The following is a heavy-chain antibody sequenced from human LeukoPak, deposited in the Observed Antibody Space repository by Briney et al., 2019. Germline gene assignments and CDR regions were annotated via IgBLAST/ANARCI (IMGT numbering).Heavy chain of an antibody. D-gene: IGHD1-14*01. V-gene: IGHV5-51*01. CDR2: IYPGDSDT. J-gene: IGHJ6*02. CDR1: GYGFTSYW. CDR3: ARVGTGGYYYYGMDV. Sequence: GESLKISCKGSGYGFTSYWIGWVRQMPGKGLEWMGIIYPGDSDTRYSPSFQGQVTISADKSISTAYLQWSSLKASDTAMYYCARVGTGGYYYYGMDVWGQGTTVTVSS.